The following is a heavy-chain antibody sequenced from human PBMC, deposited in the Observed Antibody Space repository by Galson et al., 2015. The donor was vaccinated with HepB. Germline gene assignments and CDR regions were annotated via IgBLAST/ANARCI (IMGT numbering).Heavy chain of an antibody. CDR2: INHSGST. CDR1: GGSFSGYY. Sequence: LSLTCAVYGGSFSGYYWSWIRQPPGKGLEWIGEINHSGSTDYNPSLKSRVTISVDTSKNQFSLKLSSVTAADTAVYYCARGPNCSGGSCYSDWYFDLWGRGTLVTVSS. J-gene: IGHJ2*01. V-gene: IGHV4-34*01. D-gene: IGHD2-15*01. CDR3: ARGPNCSGGSCYSDWYFDL.